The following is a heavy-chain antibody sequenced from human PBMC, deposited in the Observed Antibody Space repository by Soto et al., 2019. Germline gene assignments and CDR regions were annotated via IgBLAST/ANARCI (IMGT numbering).Heavy chain of an antibody. J-gene: IGHJ4*02. V-gene: IGHV3-30-3*01. Sequence: QVQLGESGGGVVQPGRSLRLSCAASGLTFSSYTMHWVRQAPGKGLEWVAVISYDGSNKYYADSVKGRFTISRDNSKNTLYLQMNSLRAEDTAVFYCARDPGSGWPPFDYWGQGTLVTVSS. D-gene: IGHD6-19*01. CDR1: GLTFSSYT. CDR2: ISYDGSNK. CDR3: ARDPGSGWPPFDY.